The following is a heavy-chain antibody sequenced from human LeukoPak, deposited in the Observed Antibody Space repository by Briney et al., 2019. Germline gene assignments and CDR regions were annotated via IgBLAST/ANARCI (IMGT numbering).Heavy chain of an antibody. CDR1: GGTFSSYA. D-gene: IGHD5-24*01. V-gene: IGHV1-69*04. CDR2: IIPILGIA. CDR3: ARGAEMATIRPTAMADFTGTFDY. Sequence: GASVKVSCKASGGTFSSYAISWVRQAPGQGLEWMGRIIPILGIANYAQKFQGRVTITADKSTSTAYMELSSLRSEDTAVYYCARGAEMATIRPTAMADFTGTFDYWGQGTLVTVSS. J-gene: IGHJ4*02.